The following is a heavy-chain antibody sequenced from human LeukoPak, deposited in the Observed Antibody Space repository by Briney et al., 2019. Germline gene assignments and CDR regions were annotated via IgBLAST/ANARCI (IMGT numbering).Heavy chain of an antibody. D-gene: IGHD3-22*01. Sequence: ASVKVSCKASGYTFTSYDINWVRQATGQGLEWMGWMNPNSGNTGYAQKFQGRDTMTRNTSISTAYMELSSLRSEDTAVYYCASNMIVVVHDAFDIWGQGTMVTVSS. V-gene: IGHV1-8*01. CDR3: ASNMIVVVHDAFDI. CDR1: GYTFTSYD. CDR2: MNPNSGNT. J-gene: IGHJ3*02.